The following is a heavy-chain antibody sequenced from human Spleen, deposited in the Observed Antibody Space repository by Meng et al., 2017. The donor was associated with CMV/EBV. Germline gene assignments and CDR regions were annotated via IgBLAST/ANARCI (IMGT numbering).Heavy chain of an antibody. J-gene: IGHJ5*02. CDR3: AREGTTMVRGSNWLDP. CDR2: IIPILGIA. D-gene: IGHD3-10*01. Sequence: GTFSSYTISWVRQAPGQGLEWMGRIIPILGIANYAQKFQGRVTITADKSTSTAYMELSSLRSEDTAVYYCAREGTTMVRGSNWLDPWGQGTLVTVSS. V-gene: IGHV1-69*04. CDR1: GTFSSYT.